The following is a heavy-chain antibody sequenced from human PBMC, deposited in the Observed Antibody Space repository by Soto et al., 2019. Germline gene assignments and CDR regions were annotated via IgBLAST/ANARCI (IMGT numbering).Heavy chain of an antibody. V-gene: IGHV1-18*01. J-gene: IGHJ4*02. Sequence: ASVKVSCKASGYTFTSYGISWVRQAPGQGLEWMGWISAYNGNTNYAQKLQGRVTMTTDTSTSTAYMELRSLRSDDTAVYYCARSPYCYDSTTQDCWGQGTLVTVSS. CDR3: ARSPYCYDSTTQDC. CDR1: GYTFTSYG. CDR2: ISAYNGNT. D-gene: IGHD3-22*01.